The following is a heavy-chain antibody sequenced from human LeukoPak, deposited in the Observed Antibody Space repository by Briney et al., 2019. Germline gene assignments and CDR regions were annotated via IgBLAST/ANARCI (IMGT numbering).Heavy chain of an antibody. J-gene: IGHJ4*02. V-gene: IGHV1-69*13. CDR2: IIPIFGTA. CDR3: ARALPCSSGWYDY. Sequence: SVKVSCKASGGTFSSYAISRVRQAPGQGLEWMGGIIPIFGTANYAQKFQGRVTITADESTSTAYMELSSLRSEDTAVYYCARALPCSSGWYDYWGQGTLVTVSS. CDR1: GGTFSSYA. D-gene: IGHD6-19*01.